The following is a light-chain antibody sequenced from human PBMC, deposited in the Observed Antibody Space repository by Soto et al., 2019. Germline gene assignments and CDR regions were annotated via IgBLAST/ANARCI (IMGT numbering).Light chain of an antibody. CDR3: QQRSNWPWT. CDR1: QYINTR. V-gene: IGKV3D-11*03. CDR2: QTS. Sequence: DIVLTQSPAPLSSFPGDRVTLSCRASQYINTRLAWYQHRPGQAPRLLIYQTSIRAAGIPARFSGSGSGTECTLTISSLQSEDFAVYYCQQRSNWPWTFCQGTKVDIK. J-gene: IGKJ1*01.